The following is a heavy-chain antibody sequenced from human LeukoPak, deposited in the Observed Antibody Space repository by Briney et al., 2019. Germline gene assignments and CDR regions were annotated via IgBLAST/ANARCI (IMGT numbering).Heavy chain of an antibody. Sequence: ASVKVSCKASGYTFTGYYMHWVRQAPGQGLEWMGWINPNSGGTNYAQKFQGRVTMTRDTSISTAYMEPSRLRSDDTAVYYCARLCYYGSGSYYNDAFDIWGQGTMVTVSS. CDR2: INPNSGGT. CDR3: ARLCYYGSGSYYNDAFDI. V-gene: IGHV1-2*02. J-gene: IGHJ3*02. D-gene: IGHD3-10*01. CDR1: GYTFTGYY.